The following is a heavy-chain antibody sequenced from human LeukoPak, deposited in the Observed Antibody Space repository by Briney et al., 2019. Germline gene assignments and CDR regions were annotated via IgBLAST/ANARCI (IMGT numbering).Heavy chain of an antibody. CDR3: ALGGSGWYRNCYYYGMDV. J-gene: IGHJ6*02. V-gene: IGHV3-23*01. CDR2: ISGSGDST. CDR1: GFTFSGYA. Sequence: GGSLRLSCETPGFTFSGYATNWVRQAPRKGLEWVSVISGSGDSTYYADSVRGRFTVSRDNSKNTLYLQMNSLRVEDTAIYYCALGGSGWYRNCYYYGMDVWGQGTTVTVSS. D-gene: IGHD6-19*01.